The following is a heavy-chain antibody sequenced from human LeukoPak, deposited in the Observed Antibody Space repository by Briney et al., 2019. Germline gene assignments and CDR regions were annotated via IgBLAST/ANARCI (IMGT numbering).Heavy chain of an antibody. CDR2: ISGSGGST. CDR1: EFTFSSYA. Sequence: QPGGSLRLSCAASEFTFSSYAMSWVRQAPGKGLEWVSAISGSGGSTYYADSVKGRFTISRDNSKNTLYLQMNSLRAEDTAVYYCAKGHRITMVRGVRFDYWGQGTLVTVSS. CDR3: AKGHRITMVRGVRFDY. V-gene: IGHV3-23*01. D-gene: IGHD3-10*01. J-gene: IGHJ4*02.